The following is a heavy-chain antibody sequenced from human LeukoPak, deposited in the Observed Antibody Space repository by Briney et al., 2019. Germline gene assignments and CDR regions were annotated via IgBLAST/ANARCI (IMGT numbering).Heavy chain of an antibody. CDR3: ATCTTCYTAAEYFQH. CDR2: IYSSGST. J-gene: IGHJ1*01. Sequence: PSETLSLTCTVSGGSISSYYWSWIRQPAGKGLEWIGRIYSSGSTNYNPSLKSRVTMSVDTSKNQFSLKLSSVTAADTAVYYCATCTTCYTAAEYFQHWGQGTLVTVSS. CDR1: GGSISSYY. V-gene: IGHV4-4*07. D-gene: IGHD2-2*02.